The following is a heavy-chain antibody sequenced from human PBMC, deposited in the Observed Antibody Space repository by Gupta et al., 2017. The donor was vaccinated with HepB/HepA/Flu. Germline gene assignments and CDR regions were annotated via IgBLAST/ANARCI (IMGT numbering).Heavy chain of an antibody. Sequence: QVQLVQSETEVKEPGASVKVSCKASGYTFINHYIHWVRQAPGQGLEWMGIISPSGGSTTYAQRFQGRITLTSDTPTNTIYMQLSSLTSEDTALYYCAREALRAPDFDYWGQGTLVTVSS. CDR3: AREALRAPDFDY. D-gene: IGHD1-26*01. CDR1: GYTFINHY. V-gene: IGHV1-46*01. CDR2: ISPSGGST. J-gene: IGHJ4*02.